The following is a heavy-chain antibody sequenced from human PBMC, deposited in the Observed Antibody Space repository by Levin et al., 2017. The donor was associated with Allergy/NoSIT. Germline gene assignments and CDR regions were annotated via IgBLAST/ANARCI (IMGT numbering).Heavy chain of an antibody. V-gene: IGHV4-4*02. CDR1: GGSISSDNW. J-gene: IGHJ5*02. CDR2: ISHSGST. CDR3: ARIMWGCSASSCYIDP. D-gene: IGHD2-15*01. Sequence: GSLRLSCGVSGGSISSDNWWTWVRQPPGKGLEWIGEISHSGSTNYNPSLKGRVTISLDKSTNQFSLKLNSVTAADTAFYYCARIMWGCSASSCYIDPWGQGTLVTVSS.